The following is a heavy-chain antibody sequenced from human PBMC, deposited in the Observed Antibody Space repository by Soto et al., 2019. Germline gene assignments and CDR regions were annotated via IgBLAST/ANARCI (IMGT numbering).Heavy chain of an antibody. CDR2: ISAYNGNT. CDR1: GYTFTGYG. Sequence: ASVKVSCKASGYTFTGYGISWVRQAPGQGLEWMGWISAYNGNTNYAQKLQGRVTMTTDTSTSTAYMELRSLRSDDTAVYYCARGHNIAVADHPDYWGQGTLVTVSS. D-gene: IGHD6-19*01. CDR3: ARGHNIAVADHPDY. V-gene: IGHV1-18*04. J-gene: IGHJ4*02.